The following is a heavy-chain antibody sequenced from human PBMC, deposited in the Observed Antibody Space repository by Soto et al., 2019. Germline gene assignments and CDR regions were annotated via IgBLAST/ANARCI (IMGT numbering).Heavy chain of an antibody. CDR1: GYTFTSYA. D-gene: IGHD6-19*01. J-gene: IGHJ4*02. CDR2: INAGNGNT. V-gene: IGHV1-3*01. Sequence: QIQLVQSGAEVKKPGASVKVSCKASGYTFTSYAMHWVRQAPGQRLEWMGWINAGNGNTKYSQKFQGRVTITRDTSASTAYMELSSLRSEDTAVYYCAVAVGVESGWFTSIDYWGQGTLVTVSS. CDR3: AVAVGVESGWFTSIDY.